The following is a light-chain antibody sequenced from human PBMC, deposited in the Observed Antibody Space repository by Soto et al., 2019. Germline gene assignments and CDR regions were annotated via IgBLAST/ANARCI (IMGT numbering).Light chain of an antibody. CDR1: SSDIGAYDY. J-gene: IGLJ1*01. CDR2: EVN. Sequence: QSALTQPASVSGSPGQSITISCTGTSSDIGAYDYVSWYQHYPGKAPKLMIYEVNYRPSGISNRFSGSKSGNTASLTISGLQAEDEADYYCSSYTSSRTLVFGTGTKLTVL. CDR3: SSYTSSRTLV. V-gene: IGLV2-14*01.